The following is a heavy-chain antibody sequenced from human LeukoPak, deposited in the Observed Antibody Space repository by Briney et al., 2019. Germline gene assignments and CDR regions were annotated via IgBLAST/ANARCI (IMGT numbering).Heavy chain of an antibody. CDR2: IIPMFGTA. CDR1: GGTFRDCA. V-gene: IGHV1-69*13. CDR3: ARDRITMVNDAFNI. D-gene: IGHD3-10*01. Sequence: ASVKVSCKASGGTFRDCAISWVRQAPGQGLEWMGRIIPMFGTANYAEKFEARVTITLDESTSTSYMEMNSLKSDDTAVYYCARDRITMVNDAFNIWGQGTMVTVSS. J-gene: IGHJ3*02.